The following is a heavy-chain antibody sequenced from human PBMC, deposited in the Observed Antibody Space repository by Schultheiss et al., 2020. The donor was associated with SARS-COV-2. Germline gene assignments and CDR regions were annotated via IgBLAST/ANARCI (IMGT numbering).Heavy chain of an antibody. CDR1: GFTFSSYA. CDR3: ARESGGPHPFDY. D-gene: IGHD4-23*01. Sequence: GGSLRLSCAASGFTFSSYAMSWVRQAPGKGLEWVSAISGSGGSTYYADSVKGRFTISRDNSKNTLYLQMNSLRVEDTAVFFCARESGGPHPFDYWGQGTLVTVSS. J-gene: IGHJ4*02. CDR2: ISGSGGST. V-gene: IGHV3-23*01.